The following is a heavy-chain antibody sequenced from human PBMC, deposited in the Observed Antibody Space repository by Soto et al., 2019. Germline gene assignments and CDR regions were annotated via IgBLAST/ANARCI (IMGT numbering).Heavy chain of an antibody. CDR2: IYYSGST. CDR3: ARLDYYDSSAFQH. CDR1: GGSISSTSYY. J-gene: IGHJ1*01. D-gene: IGHD3-22*01. Sequence: TSETLSLTCTVSGGSISSTSYYWGWIRQPPGKGLEWIGNIYYSGSTYYNPSLKSRVTISVDTSKNQFSLKLSSVTAADTAMYYCARLDYYDSSAFQHWGQGTLVTVSS. V-gene: IGHV4-39*01.